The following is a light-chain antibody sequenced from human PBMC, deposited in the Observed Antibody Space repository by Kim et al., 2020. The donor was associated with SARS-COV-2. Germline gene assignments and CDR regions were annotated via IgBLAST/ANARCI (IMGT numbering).Light chain of an antibody. CDR3: QHYHGYQWA. CDR2: DAS. CDR1: QSVSGW. J-gene: IGKJ1*01. V-gene: IGKV1-5*01. Sequence: ASVGDRVTITCRASQSVSGWLAWYQQKPGKAPKVLIYDASSLQSGVPSRFSGSGSGTEFTLTISSLQPDDSATYYCQHYHGYQWAFGQGTKVDIK.